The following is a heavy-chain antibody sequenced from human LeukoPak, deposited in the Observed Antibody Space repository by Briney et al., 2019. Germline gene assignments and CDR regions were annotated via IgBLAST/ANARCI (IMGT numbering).Heavy chain of an antibody. V-gene: IGHV3-48*03. J-gene: IGHJ4*02. CDR1: GFTFSTYE. CDR3: SLLAVASPQDY. Sequence: GGSLRLSCAASGFTFSTYEMHWVRQAPGKGLGWVSDISSSGSTMYYADSVKGRFTTSRDNAKNLLYLQMHSLRAEDTAVYYCSLLAVASPQDYWGQGTLVTVSS. D-gene: IGHD6-19*01. CDR2: ISSSGSTM.